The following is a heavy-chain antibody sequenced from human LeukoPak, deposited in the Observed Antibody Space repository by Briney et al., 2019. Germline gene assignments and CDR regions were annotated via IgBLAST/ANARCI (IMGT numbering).Heavy chain of an antibody. J-gene: IGHJ3*02. V-gene: IGHV3-23*01. Sequence: GGSLRLSCAASGFTFSSYAMSWVRQAPGKGLEWVSAISGSGGSTYYADSVKGRFAISRDNSKNTLYLQMNSLRAEDTAVYYCAKDLTVTTTFGAFDIWGQGTMVTVSS. D-gene: IGHD4-17*01. CDR2: ISGSGGST. CDR3: AKDLTVTTTFGAFDI. CDR1: GFTFSSYA.